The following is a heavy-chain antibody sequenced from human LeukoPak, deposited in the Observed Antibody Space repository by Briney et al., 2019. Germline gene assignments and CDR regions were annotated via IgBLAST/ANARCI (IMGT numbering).Heavy chain of an antibody. D-gene: IGHD5-12*01. CDR3: AGLYSGYDPYYYGMDV. J-gene: IGHJ6*02. CDR1: GGSISSGGYS. V-gene: IGHV4-30-2*01. Sequence: PSETLSLTCAVSGGSISSGGYSWSWLRQPPGKGLEWIGYIYHSGSTYYNPSLKSRVTISVDRSKNQFSLKLSSVTAADTAVYYCAGLYSGYDPYYYGMDVWGQGTTVTVSS. CDR2: IYHSGST.